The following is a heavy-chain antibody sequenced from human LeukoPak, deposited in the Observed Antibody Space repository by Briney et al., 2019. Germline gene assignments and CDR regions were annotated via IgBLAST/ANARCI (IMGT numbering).Heavy chain of an antibody. Sequence: GGSLRLSCAASGFTFSSYAMSWVRQAPGKGLEWVSAISGSGGSTYYADSVKGRFTISRDNSKNTLNLQMNSLRAEDTAVYYCARIGYSSSSWDYWGQGTLVTVSS. J-gene: IGHJ4*02. D-gene: IGHD6-6*01. CDR2: ISGSGGST. V-gene: IGHV3-23*01. CDR3: ARIGYSSSSWDY. CDR1: GFTFSSYA.